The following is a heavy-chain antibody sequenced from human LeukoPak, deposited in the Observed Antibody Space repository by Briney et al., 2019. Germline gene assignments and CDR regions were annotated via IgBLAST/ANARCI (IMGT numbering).Heavy chain of an antibody. J-gene: IGHJ4*02. V-gene: IGHV4-61*02. CDR3: ARVTTGGYYNC. CDR2: IYTSGST. Sequence: SQTLTLTCTVSGGSISSGSYYWSWIRQPAGKGLEWIGRIYTSGSTNYNPSLKSRVTISVDTSKNQFSLKLSSVTAADTAVYYCARVTTGGYYNCWGQGTLVTVSS. CDR1: GGSISSGSYY. D-gene: IGHD3-22*01.